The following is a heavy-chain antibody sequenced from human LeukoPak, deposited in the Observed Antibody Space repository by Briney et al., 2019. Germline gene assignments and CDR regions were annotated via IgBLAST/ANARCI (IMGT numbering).Heavy chain of an antibody. CDR2: IYYSGST. CDR1: GGSISSYY. D-gene: IGHD5-18*01. V-gene: IGHV4-59*01. CDR3: ARVRGYGRLWYFDY. Sequence: SETLSLTCTASGGSISSYYWSWIRQPPGKGLEWIGYIYYSGSTNYNPSLKSRVTISVDTSKNQFSLKLSSVTAADTAVYYCARVRGYGRLWYFDYWGQGTLVTVSS. J-gene: IGHJ4*02.